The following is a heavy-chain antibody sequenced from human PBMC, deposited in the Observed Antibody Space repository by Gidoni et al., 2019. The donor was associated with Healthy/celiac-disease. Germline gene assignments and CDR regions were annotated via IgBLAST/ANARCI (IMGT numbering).Heavy chain of an antibody. J-gene: IGHJ4*02. D-gene: IGHD2-2*01. CDR2: IYYSGST. CDR3: ASRIVVVPAAIGEPFDY. V-gene: IGHV4-39*01. Sequence: QLQLQESGPGLVKPSETLSLTCTVSGGSISSSSYYWGWIRQPPGKGLEWIGSIYYSGSTYYNPSLKSRVTISVDTSKNQFSLKLSSVTAADTAVYYCASRIVVVPAAIGEPFDYWGQGTLVTVSS. CDR1: GGSISSSSYY.